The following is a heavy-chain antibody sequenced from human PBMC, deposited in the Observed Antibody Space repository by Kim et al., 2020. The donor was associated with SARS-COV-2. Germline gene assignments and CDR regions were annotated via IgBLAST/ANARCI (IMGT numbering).Heavy chain of an antibody. Sequence: SETLSLTCTVSGGSISSYYWSWIRQPPGKGLEWIGYIYYSGSTNYNPSLKSRVTISVYTSKNQFSLKLSSVTAADTAVYYCARVGELSLYFDYWGQGTLVTVSS. D-gene: IGHD3-16*02. CDR2: IYYSGST. V-gene: IGHV4-59*01. J-gene: IGHJ4*02. CDR3: ARVGELSLYFDY. CDR1: GGSISSYY.